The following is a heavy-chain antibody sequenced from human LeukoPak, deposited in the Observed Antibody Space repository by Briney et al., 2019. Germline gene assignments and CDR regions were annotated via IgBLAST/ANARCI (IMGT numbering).Heavy chain of an antibody. Sequence: GGSLRLSCAASGFTVSSNYMSWVRQAPGKGLDWVSVIYSGGSRYYADSVKDRFTISRDNSKNTLYLQMNSLRAEDTAVYYCSGSGSLNPTPYYFDYWGQGTLVTVSS. CDR3: SGSGSLNPTPYYFDY. CDR2: IYSGGSR. CDR1: GFTVSSNY. V-gene: IGHV3-53*01. J-gene: IGHJ4*02. D-gene: IGHD3-10*01.